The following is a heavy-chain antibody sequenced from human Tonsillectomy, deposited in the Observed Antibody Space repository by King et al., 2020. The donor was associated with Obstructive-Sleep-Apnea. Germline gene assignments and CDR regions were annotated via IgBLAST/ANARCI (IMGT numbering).Heavy chain of an antibody. CDR2: FDPEDGET. Sequence: QLVQSGAEVKKPGASVKVSCKVSGYTLTELSMHWVRQAPGKGLEWMGGFDPEDGETIYAQKFQGRVTMTEDTSTDTAYMELSSLRSEDTAVYYCATALDYGDYAHYYYGMDVWGKGTTVTVSS. V-gene: IGHV1-24*01. CDR1: GYTLTELS. CDR3: ATALDYGDYAHYYYGMDV. J-gene: IGHJ6*04. D-gene: IGHD4-17*01.